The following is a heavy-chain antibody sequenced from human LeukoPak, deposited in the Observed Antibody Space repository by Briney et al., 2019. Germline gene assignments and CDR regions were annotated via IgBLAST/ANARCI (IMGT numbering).Heavy chain of an antibody. CDR2: IYYSGST. D-gene: IGHD4-17*01. CDR3: ARHGEVASTVTTFPGFVDY. J-gene: IGHJ4*02. V-gene: IGHV4-59*08. Sequence: SSETLSLTCTVSGGSISSYYWSWIRQPPGKGLEWIGYIYYSGSTNYNPSLKSRVTISVDTSKNQFSLKLSSVTAADTAVYYCARHGEVASTVTTFPGFVDYWGQGTLATVSS. CDR1: GGSISSYY.